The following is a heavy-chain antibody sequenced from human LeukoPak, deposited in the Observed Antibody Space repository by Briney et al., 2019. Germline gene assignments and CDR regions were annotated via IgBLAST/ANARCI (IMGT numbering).Heavy chain of an antibody. CDR3: ARVAYDFWSGSQTVDY. Sequence: SETLSLTCTVSGGSISSGDYYWSWIRQPPGKGLEWIGYIYYSGSTYYNPSLKSRVTISVDTSKNQLSLKLSSVTAADTAVYYCARVAYDFWSGSQTVDYWGQGTLVTVSS. V-gene: IGHV4-30-4*08. J-gene: IGHJ4*02. D-gene: IGHD3-3*01. CDR2: IYYSGST. CDR1: GGSISSGDYY.